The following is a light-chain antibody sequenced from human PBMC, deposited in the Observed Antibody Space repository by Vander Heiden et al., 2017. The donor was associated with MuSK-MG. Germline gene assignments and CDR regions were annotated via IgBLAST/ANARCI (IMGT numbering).Light chain of an antibody. CDR1: NLGSKS. Sequence: SYVLTQPPSVSVAPVQTARIPCGGNNLGSKSVHWYQQKPGQAPVLVVYEDSDRPSGIPERFSGSNSGNTATLTISRVEAGEEADYYCQVWDSSSDLVVFGGGTKLTVL. V-gene: IGLV3-21*02. CDR3: QVWDSSSDLVV. CDR2: EDS. J-gene: IGLJ2*01.